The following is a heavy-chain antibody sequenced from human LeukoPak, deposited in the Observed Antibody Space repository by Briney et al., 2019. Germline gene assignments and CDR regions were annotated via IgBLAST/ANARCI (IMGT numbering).Heavy chain of an antibody. V-gene: IGHV1-69*13. CDR1: GGTFSSYA. J-gene: IGHJ5*02. CDR3: ARDGWYGSGSYSFNWFDP. D-gene: IGHD3-10*01. Sequence: WASVKVSCKASGGTFSSYAISWVRQAPGQGLEWMGGIIPIFGTANYAQKFQGRVTITADESTSTAYMELSSLRSEDTAVYYCARDGWYGSGSYSFNWFDPWGQGTLVTVSS. CDR2: IIPIFGTA.